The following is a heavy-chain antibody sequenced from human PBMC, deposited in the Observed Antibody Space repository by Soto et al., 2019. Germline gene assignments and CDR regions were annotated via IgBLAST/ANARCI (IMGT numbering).Heavy chain of an antibody. J-gene: IGHJ6*03. CDR3: AKDLSTYYYGSGSYLTTYYMDV. V-gene: IGHV3-23*01. D-gene: IGHD3-10*01. Sequence: GGSLRLSCAASGFTFSSYAMSWVRQAPGKGLEWVSAISGSGGSTYYADSVKGRFTISRDNSKNTLYLQMNSLRAEDTAVYYCAKDLSTYYYGSGSYLTTYYMDVWGKGTTVTVSS. CDR2: ISGSGGST. CDR1: GFTFSSYA.